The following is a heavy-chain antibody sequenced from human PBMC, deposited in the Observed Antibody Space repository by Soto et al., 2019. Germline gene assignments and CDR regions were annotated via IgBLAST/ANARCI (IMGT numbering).Heavy chain of an antibody. D-gene: IGHD6-19*01. Sequence: QVQLQESGPGLLKPSETLSLTCSVSGGSVSDKTYYWSWIRQPPGKGLEWIGYVYYSGTTNYNPYLHIRVSISVDTSQNQFSLRLNSVTAADTALYYCARTTAVPDTLRSRYYFDYWGQGTLVTVSS. V-gene: IGHV4-61*01. CDR3: ARTTAVPDTLRSRYYFDY. CDR1: GGSVSDKTYY. J-gene: IGHJ4*02. CDR2: VYYSGTT.